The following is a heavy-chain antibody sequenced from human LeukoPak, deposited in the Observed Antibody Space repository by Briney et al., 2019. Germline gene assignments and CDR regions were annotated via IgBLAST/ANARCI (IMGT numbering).Heavy chain of an antibody. V-gene: IGHV3-15*01. Sequence: PGGSLRLSCAASGFTFRLYALSWVRQVPGKGLEWVGRIKSKTDGGTTDYAAPVKGRFTISRDDSKNTLYLQMNSLKTEDTAVYYCTTDLLITMVPDYFDYWGQGTLVTVSS. CDR2: IKSKTDGGTT. D-gene: IGHD3-10*01. CDR1: GFTFRLYA. CDR3: TTDLLITMVPDYFDY. J-gene: IGHJ4*02.